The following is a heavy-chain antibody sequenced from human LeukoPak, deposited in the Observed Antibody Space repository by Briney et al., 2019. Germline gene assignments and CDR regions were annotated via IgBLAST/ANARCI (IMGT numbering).Heavy chain of an antibody. D-gene: IGHD3-3*01. Sequence: PSETLSLTCTVSGGSISTTNYYWGWIRQPPGRDLEWIGSIYSSGNTYYNPSLESRVTISVDTSKNQLSLKLTSATAGDTSVYYCARHSGLRSPFDPWGQGTLVTVSS. J-gene: IGHJ5*02. CDR3: ARHSGLRSPFDP. CDR2: IYSSGNT. CDR1: GGSISTTNYY. V-gene: IGHV4-39*01.